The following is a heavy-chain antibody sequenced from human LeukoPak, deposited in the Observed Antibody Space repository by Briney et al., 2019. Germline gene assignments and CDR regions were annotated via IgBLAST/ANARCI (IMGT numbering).Heavy chain of an antibody. Sequence: PGGSLRLSCAASGFTFSSYGMHWVRQAPGKGLEWVAFIRYDGSNKYYADSVKGRFTISRDNSKNTLYLQMNSLRAEDTAVYYCAKDYRYCSSTSCYTDAFDIWGQGTMVTVSS. CDR1: GFTFSSYG. CDR2: IRYDGSNK. D-gene: IGHD2-2*02. J-gene: IGHJ3*02. V-gene: IGHV3-30*02. CDR3: AKDYRYCSSTSCYTDAFDI.